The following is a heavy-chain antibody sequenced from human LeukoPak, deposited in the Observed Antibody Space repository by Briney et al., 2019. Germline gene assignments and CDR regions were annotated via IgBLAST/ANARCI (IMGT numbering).Heavy chain of an antibody. D-gene: IGHD2-21*01. V-gene: IGHV3-15*07. Sequence: GGSLRLSCAASGFNVNNAWMSWVRQAPGKGLEWVGRIRSKIDGGATDYAAPVKGRFTISRDDSKNTLYLQINSLKIEDTAMYYCYTSITDYWGQGALVTVSS. J-gene: IGHJ4*02. CDR2: IRSKIDGGAT. CDR3: YTSITDY. CDR1: GFNVNNAW.